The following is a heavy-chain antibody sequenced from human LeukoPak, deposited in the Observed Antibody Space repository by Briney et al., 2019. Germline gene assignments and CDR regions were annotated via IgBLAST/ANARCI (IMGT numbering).Heavy chain of an antibody. CDR3: AKVGGWLVFDD. D-gene: IGHD6-19*01. V-gene: IGHV3-23*01. CDR2: IRANADST. J-gene: IGHJ4*02. CDR1: GFTFSRSA. Sequence: GGSLRLSYAASGFTFSRSAMSWVRQSPGKGLEWVSAIRANADSTYYADSVKGRFTISRDNSKNTLYLQMNSLRAEDTALYYCAKVGGWLVFDDWGQGTPVTVSS.